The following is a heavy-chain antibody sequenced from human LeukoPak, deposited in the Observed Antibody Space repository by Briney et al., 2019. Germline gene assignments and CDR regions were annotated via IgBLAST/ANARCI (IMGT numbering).Heavy chain of an antibody. CDR1: GYRFSGYF. V-gene: IGHV1-2*02. Sequence: ASVKVSCKASGYRFSGYFIHWVRQAPGQGLEWMGWIKPDTGRTNYARKFQGRVTMTSDTSVSAAPMELRGLRPDDTALYYCARLIIGATRGLDYWGQGTLVTVSS. J-gene: IGHJ4*02. D-gene: IGHD5-12*01. CDR3: ARLIIGATRGLDY. CDR2: IKPDTGRT.